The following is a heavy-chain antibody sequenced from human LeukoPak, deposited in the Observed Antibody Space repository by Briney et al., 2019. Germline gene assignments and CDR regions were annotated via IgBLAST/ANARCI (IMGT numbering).Heavy chain of an antibody. V-gene: IGHV4-31*03. CDR3: ARVERRSLRMVRGVPNDAFDI. CDR1: GGSISSGGYY. CDR2: IYYSGST. D-gene: IGHD3-10*01. Sequence: PSETLSLTCTVSGGSISSGGYYWSWIRQHPGKGLEWIGYIYYSGSTYYNPSLKSRVTISVDTSKNQFSLKLSSVTAADTAVYYCARVERRSLRMVRGVPNDAFDIWGQGTMVTVSS. J-gene: IGHJ3*02.